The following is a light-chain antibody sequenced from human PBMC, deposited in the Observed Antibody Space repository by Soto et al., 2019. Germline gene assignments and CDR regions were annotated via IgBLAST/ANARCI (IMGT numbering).Light chain of an antibody. Sequence: QSALTQPPSASGSPGQSVTISCTGTSSDVGRYNYVSWYQQHPGKAPKLMISEVNKRASGVPDRFSGSKSGNTASLTVSGLQAEDEADYYCSSYGASSTLFGGGTKVTVL. CDR2: EVN. J-gene: IGLJ2*01. V-gene: IGLV2-8*01. CDR3: SSYGASSTL. CDR1: SSDVGRYNY.